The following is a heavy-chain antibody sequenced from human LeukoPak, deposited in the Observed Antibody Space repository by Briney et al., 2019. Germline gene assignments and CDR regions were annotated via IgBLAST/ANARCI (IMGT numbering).Heavy chain of an antibody. D-gene: IGHD4-17*01. V-gene: IGHV4-38-2*02. J-gene: IGHJ2*01. CDR2: IYHSGTT. CDR3: ARSMSTVTTRYFDL. CDR1: GYSISTGYY. Sequence: SETLSLTCTVSGYSISTGYYWGWIRQPPGKGLEWIGSIYHSGTTYYNPSLKSRVTISVDTSKNQFSLKLSSVTAADTALYYCARSMSTVTTRYFDLWGRGTLVTVSS.